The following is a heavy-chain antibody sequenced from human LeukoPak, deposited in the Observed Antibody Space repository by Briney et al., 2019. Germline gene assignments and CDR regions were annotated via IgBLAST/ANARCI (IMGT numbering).Heavy chain of an antibody. J-gene: IGHJ4*02. D-gene: IGHD2-2*02. CDR2: INHSGST. CDR1: GGSFSGYY. V-gene: IGHV4-34*01. Sequence: SETLSLTCAVYGGSFSGYYWSWIRQPPGKGLEWIGEINHSGSTNHNPSLKSRVTISVDTSKNQFSLKLSSVTAADTAVYYCARGPCLWASCYRRFDYWGQGTLVTVSS. CDR3: ARGPCLWASCYRRFDY.